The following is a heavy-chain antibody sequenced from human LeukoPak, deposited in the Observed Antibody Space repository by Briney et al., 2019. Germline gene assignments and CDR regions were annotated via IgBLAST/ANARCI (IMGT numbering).Heavy chain of an antibody. V-gene: IGHV3-48*01. CDR3: ARNVGGWNPYRYFDL. Sequence: GGSLRLSCAASGFTFSSYSMNWVRQAPGKGLEWVSYISSSSSTIYYADSVKGRFTISRDNAKNSLYLQMNSLRAEDTAVYYCARNVGGWNPYRYFDLWGRGTLVTVSS. CDR1: GFTFSSYS. CDR2: ISSSSSTI. D-gene: IGHD6-19*01. J-gene: IGHJ2*01.